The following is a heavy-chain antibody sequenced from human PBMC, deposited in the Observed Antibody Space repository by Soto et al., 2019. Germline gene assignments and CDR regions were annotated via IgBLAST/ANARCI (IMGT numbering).Heavy chain of an antibody. V-gene: IGHV3-30*18. CDR2: ISYDGGTI. CDR1: GFTFNYYG. J-gene: IGHJ4*02. Sequence: QVQLVESGGGVVQPGKSLRLSCATSGFTFNYYGFHWVRQAPGKGLEWVAVISYDGGTIYYADAVKGRFTISRDDSKDTVFLQMNRLRLEDTGFYYCAKSARDSYAVLDDWGQGTLVTVSS. D-gene: IGHD3-9*01. CDR3: AKSARDSYAVLDD.